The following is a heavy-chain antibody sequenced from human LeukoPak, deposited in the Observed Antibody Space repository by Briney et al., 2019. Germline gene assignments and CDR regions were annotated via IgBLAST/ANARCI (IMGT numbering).Heavy chain of an antibody. CDR3: ARDRILTGDYTFDY. V-gene: IGHV4-4*07. J-gene: IGHJ4*02. CDR2: IYTSGCT. CDR1: GGPLSRYY. Sequence: KPSETLSLTCTVSGGPLSRYYWRWIRQPAGKGLEWIGRIYTSGCTNYNPSLKSRVTMSVDTSKNQFSLKLSSVTAADTAVYYCARDRILTGDYTFDYWGQGTLVTVSS. D-gene: IGHD3-9*01.